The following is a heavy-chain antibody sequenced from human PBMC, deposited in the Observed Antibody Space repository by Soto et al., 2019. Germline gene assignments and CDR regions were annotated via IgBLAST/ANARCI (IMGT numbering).Heavy chain of an antibody. D-gene: IGHD5-18*01. J-gene: IGHJ3*02. Sequence: ASVKVSCKASGYTFTSYYMHWVRQAPGQGLEWMGIINPSGGSTSYAQKFQGRVTMTRDTSTSTVYMELSSLRSEDTAVYYCAADLIQLWPMGNAFDIWGQGTMVTVSS. CDR2: INPSGGST. CDR3: AADLIQLWPMGNAFDI. V-gene: IGHV1-46*03. CDR1: GYTFTSYY.